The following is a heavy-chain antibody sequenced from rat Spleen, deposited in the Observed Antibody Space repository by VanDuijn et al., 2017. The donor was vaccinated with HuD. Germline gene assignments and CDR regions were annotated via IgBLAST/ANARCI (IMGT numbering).Heavy chain of an antibody. CDR3: AVAGYGY. V-gene: IGHV5-58*01. CDR1: GFTFSHYW. Sequence: EVQLVESGGGLVQPGRSLKLSCAASGFTFSHYWMYWVRQAPGKGLEGVSSIDTDGSRTYYPDSVRGRFTISRDNAENTAYLQMNSLWSEDTATYYCAVAGYGYWGQGVVVTVSS. CDR2: IDTDGSRT. D-gene: IGHD4-3*01. J-gene: IGHJ2*01.